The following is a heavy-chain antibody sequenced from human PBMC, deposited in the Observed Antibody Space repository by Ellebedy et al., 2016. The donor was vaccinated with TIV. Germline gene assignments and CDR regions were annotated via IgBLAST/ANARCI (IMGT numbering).Heavy chain of an antibody. CDR3: ARDGGDYYGSGSPYGMDV. D-gene: IGHD3-10*01. CDR1: GGSISSGGYS. J-gene: IGHJ3*01. V-gene: IGHV4-30-2*01. Sequence: SETLSLTXAVSGGSISSGGYSWSWIRQPPGKGLEWIGYIYRGGSTYYNPSLKSRVTISVDRSMNQFSLNLSSVTAADTAVYYCARDGGDYYGSGSPYGMDVWGQGTMVTVSS. CDR2: IYRGGST.